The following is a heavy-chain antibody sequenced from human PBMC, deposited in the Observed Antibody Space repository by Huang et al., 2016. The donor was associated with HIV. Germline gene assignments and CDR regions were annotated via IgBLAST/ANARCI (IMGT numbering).Heavy chain of an antibody. J-gene: IGHJ4*01. Sequence: QVQLVQSGAEVKKPGSSVKVSCKASGYTFSAYAVHWLRQAPGQSLEWMGWIHAGNVARKYSQRFQGRVIITMDTSTSTVYMDLNSLTSEDTAVYYCARPMATAGSPGEYFAYWGQGALVAVSS. V-gene: IGHV1-3*01. CDR3: ARPMATAGSPGEYFAY. D-gene: IGHD6-13*01. CDR2: IHAGNVAR. CDR1: GYTFSAYA.